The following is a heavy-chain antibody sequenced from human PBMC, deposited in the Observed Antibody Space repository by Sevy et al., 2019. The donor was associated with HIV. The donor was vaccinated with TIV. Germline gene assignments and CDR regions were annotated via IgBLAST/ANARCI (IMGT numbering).Heavy chain of an antibody. J-gene: IGHJ6*03. CDR2: ISSSSRTI. D-gene: IGHD3-9*01. V-gene: IGHV3-48*01. CDR3: ARDQSFDILTGYYRSYYYYMDV. CDR1: GFTFSSYS. Sequence: GGSLRLSCAASGFTFSSYSMNWVRQAPGKGLEWVSYISSSSRTIYYADSVKGRFTISRDNAKNSLYLQMNSLRAEDTAVYYCARDQSFDILTGYYRSYYYYMDVWGKGTTVTVSS.